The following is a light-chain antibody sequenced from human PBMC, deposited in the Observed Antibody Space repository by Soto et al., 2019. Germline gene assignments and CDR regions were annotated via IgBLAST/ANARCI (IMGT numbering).Light chain of an antibody. V-gene: IGKV3-20*01. CDR2: GAS. CDR1: QSVSSSY. Sequence: EIVLTQSPGTLSLSPGERATLSCRASQSVSSSYLAWYQQKPGQAPRLLIHGASSRATGIPDRFSGSGSGSDFPLTISRLEPEDFAVYYCQQYGSSPKVTFGGGTKVEIK. J-gene: IGKJ4*01. CDR3: QQYGSSPKVT.